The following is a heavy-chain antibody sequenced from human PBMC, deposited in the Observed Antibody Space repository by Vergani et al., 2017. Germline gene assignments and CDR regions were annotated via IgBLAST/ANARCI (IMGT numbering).Heavy chain of an antibody. V-gene: IGHV4-61*02. CDR3: ARRGGGYYSGGKVHPLRTAFDV. Sequence: QLASGPGRVKPSQTLSLTCTMSGGSISAGYYFWSWIRQPAGEGLEWLGHISASGNASHSPSLKTRVSMSVDTSKNQFSLTVTSVTAADTAIYFCARRGGGYYSGGKVHPLRTAFDVWGHGTVVTVSS. CDR2: ISASGNA. CDR1: GGSISAGYYF. J-gene: IGHJ3*01. D-gene: IGHD2-15*01.